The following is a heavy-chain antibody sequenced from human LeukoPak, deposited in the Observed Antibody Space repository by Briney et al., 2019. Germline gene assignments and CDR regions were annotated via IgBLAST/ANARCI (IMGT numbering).Heavy chain of an antibody. D-gene: IGHD3-10*02. Sequence: ASVKVSCKASGYHFTGYYIHWVRQAPGQGLEWMGRINPNSGCTNYAQKFQGRVTITRDTSISTAYMELSRLRYDDTTVYIGARPWEITMSERSYNWFDSWGQGTLVTVSS. CDR3: ARPWEITMSERSYNWFDS. CDR1: GYHFTGYY. V-gene: IGHV1-2*02. J-gene: IGHJ5*01. CDR2: INPNSGCT.